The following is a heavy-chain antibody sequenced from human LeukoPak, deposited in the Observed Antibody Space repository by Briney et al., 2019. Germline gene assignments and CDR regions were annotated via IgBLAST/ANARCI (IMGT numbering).Heavy chain of an antibody. CDR1: GGSISSYY. CDR3: ARDAGYGDPYFIY. CDR2: IYYSGST. D-gene: IGHD4-17*01. V-gene: IGHV4-59*01. Sequence: SETPSLTCTVSGGSISSYYWNWIRQPPGKGLEWIGYIYYSGSTNYNPSLKSRVTISVDTSKIQFSLRLRSVTAADTAVYYCARDAGYGDPYFIYWGQGTLVTVSS. J-gene: IGHJ4*02.